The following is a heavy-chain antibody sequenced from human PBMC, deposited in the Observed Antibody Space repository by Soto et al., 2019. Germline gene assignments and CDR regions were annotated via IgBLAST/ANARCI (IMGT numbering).Heavy chain of an antibody. D-gene: IGHD3-10*01. CDR1: GFTFSSYG. Sequence: EVQLLESGGGLVQAGGSLRLSCAASGFTFSSYGMNWVRQAPGKGLEWVSGISDSGDTTYYADSVKGRFTISRDNSKTTLYLQMSSLRAEDTALYYCVKPHVTYFYYGVDVWGHGTTVTVSS. V-gene: IGHV3-23*01. J-gene: IGHJ6*02. CDR3: VKPHVTYFYYGVDV. CDR2: ISDSGDTT.